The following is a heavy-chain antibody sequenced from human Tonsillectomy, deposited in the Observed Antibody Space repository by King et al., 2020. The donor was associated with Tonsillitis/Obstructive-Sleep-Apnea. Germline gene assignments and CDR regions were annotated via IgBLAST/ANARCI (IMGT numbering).Heavy chain of an antibody. J-gene: IGHJ3*01. CDR1: GGSISSYY. CDR3: AREGAVMNAFDL. Sequence: VQLQESGPGLVKPSETLSLTCTVSGGSISSYYWSWIRQPPGKGLECIGYNYYSGSTKYNPSLKSRVTISVDTCKNQFSLKLNSVTAADTAVYYCAREGAVMNAFDLWGQGTMVTVSS. CDR2: NYYSGST. D-gene: IGHD2-8*01. V-gene: IGHV4-59*01.